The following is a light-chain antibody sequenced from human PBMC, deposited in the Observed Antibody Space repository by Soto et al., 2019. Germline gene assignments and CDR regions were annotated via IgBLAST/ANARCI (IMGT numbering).Light chain of an antibody. Sequence: ETVLTQSPGTLSLSPGDRATLSCRASQSISSSYLAWYQQKPGQAPRLLIYGASSRATGIPDRFSGSGSGTDFTLTISRLEPEDFAVYYCQHYHSSPWTFGQGNKVEMK. CDR2: GAS. J-gene: IGKJ1*01. CDR3: QHYHSSPWT. CDR1: QSISSSY. V-gene: IGKV3-20*01.